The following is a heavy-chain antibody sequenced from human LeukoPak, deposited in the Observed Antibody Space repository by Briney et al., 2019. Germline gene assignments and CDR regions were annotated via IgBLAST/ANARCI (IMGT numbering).Heavy chain of an antibody. V-gene: IGHV3-30*03. CDR2: ISYDGSNK. D-gene: IGHD3-9*01. CDR1: GFTFSSYG. J-gene: IGHJ5*02. CDR3: HWLRLTGYQKENRFDP. Sequence: GRSLRLSCAASGFTFSSYGMHWVRQAPGKGLEWVAVISYDGSNKYYADSVKGRFTISRDNSKNTLYLQMNSLRAEDTAVYYCHWLRLTGYQKENRFDPWGQGTLVTVSS.